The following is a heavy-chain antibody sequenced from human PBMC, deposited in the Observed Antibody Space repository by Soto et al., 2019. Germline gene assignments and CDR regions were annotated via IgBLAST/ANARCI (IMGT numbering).Heavy chain of an antibody. CDR2: IDPSDSYT. D-gene: IGHD1-1*01. Sequence: GESLKISCKGSGYSFTSYWISWVRQMPGKGLEWMGRIDPSDSYTNYSPSFQGQVTISADKSISTAYLQWSSLKASDTAMYYCARLPSAGTTNTYYYGMDVWGQGTTVTVSS. CDR1: GYSFTSYW. CDR3: ARLPSAGTTNTYYYGMDV. J-gene: IGHJ6*02. V-gene: IGHV5-10-1*04.